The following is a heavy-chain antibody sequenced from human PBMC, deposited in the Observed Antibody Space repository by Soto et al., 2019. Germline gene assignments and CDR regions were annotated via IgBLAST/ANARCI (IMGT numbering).Heavy chain of an antibody. J-gene: IGHJ6*02. CDR2: INSDGGST. Sequence: PGGSLRLSCAASGFTFSSYWMHWVRQSPGKGLVWVSRINSDGGSTAYADSVKGRFTISRDNSKNTLYLQMNSLRAEDTAVYYCAILGSDILTGYSLGYYYGMDFWGQGIMVSVSS. D-gene: IGHD3-9*01. CDR3: AILGSDILTGYSLGYYYGMDF. CDR1: GFTFSSYW. V-gene: IGHV3-74*01.